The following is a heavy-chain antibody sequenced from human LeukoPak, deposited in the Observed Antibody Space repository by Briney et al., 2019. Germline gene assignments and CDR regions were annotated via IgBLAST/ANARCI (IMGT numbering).Heavy chain of an antibody. J-gene: IGHJ4*02. V-gene: IGHV3-11*06. Sequence: GGSPRLSCAASGFTFSDFYMSWIRQAPGKGLEWVSYIGSSSSYTNYADSVKGRFTISRDNAKNSLYLQMSGLRADDTAVYYCARGGQELDNWGQGTLVTVSP. D-gene: IGHD1-26*01. CDR1: GFTFSDFY. CDR3: ARGGQELDN. CDR2: IGSSSSYT.